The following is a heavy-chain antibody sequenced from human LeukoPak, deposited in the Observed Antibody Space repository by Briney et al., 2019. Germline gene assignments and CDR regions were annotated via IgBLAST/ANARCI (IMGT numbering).Heavy chain of an antibody. D-gene: IGHD4-17*01. V-gene: IGHV3-23*01. CDR2: IYAVRDTA. Sequence: GGSLRLSCMASGFTFSPYAILGVRQTPGRGLEWVSAIYAVRDTAQYQDSVQGRFTISRDTSQHTRCLQMDSLRAEDTAVYYWARDPNGNYIGAFDMWGPGTMVTVSS. J-gene: IGHJ3*02. CDR3: ARDPNGNYIGAFDM. CDR1: GFTFSPYA.